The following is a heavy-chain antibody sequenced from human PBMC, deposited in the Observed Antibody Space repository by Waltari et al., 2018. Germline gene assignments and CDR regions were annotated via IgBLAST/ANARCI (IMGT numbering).Heavy chain of an antibody. Sequence: QVNLVQSGADVRKPGASVTVSCKASGYIFIHYFIHWVRQAPGQGLEWIGRITCRNGGTDYAQKFQGRVTLTRDTSISTAYMELSGLTLDDTAIYYCTVIAGDFDIWGPGTMVTASS. V-gene: IGHV1-2*06. CDR2: ITCRNGGT. J-gene: IGHJ3*02. D-gene: IGHD2-21*01. CDR1: GYIFIHYF. CDR3: TVIAGDFDI.